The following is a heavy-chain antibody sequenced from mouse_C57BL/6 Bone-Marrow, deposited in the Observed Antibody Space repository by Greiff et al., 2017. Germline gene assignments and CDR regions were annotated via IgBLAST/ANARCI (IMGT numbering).Heavy chain of an antibody. CDR2: INPNNGGT. Sequence: EVQLQQSGPELVKPGASVKISCKASGYTFTDYYMNWVKQSHGKSLEWIGDINPNNGGTSYNQKFKGKATLTVDKSSSTAYMELRSLTSEDSAVYYCANYGSSPYYYAMDYWGQGTSVTVSS. CDR1: GYTFTDYY. J-gene: IGHJ4*01. CDR3: ANYGSSPYYYAMDY. D-gene: IGHD1-1*01. V-gene: IGHV1-26*01.